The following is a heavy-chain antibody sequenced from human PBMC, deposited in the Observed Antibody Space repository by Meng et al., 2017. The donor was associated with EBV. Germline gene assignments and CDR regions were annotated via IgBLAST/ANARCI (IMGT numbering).Heavy chain of an antibody. D-gene: IGHD3-10*01. Sequence: QLQLQESGPGLVKPSXTLSLTCTVSGGSISSSSYYWGWIRQPPGKGLEWSGSIYYSGSTYYNPSLKSRVTISVDTSKNQFSLKLSSVTAADTAVYYCARSSPVRFGELSNWGQGTLVTVSS. J-gene: IGHJ4*02. CDR1: GGSISSSSYY. CDR2: IYYSGST. CDR3: ARSSPVRFGELSN. V-gene: IGHV4-39*07.